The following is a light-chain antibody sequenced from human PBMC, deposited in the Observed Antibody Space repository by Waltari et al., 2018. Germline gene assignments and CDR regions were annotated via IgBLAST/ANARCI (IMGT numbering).Light chain of an antibody. CDR2: TAA. CDR3: QQSYSSPYT. Sequence: DIQMTQSPSSLSASVGDRVIITCRASQSIRRYLNWYQQKPGKAPKLLIYTAANFQSGVPSRFRGSGSGTDFTLTITSLQPEDFATYYCQQSYSSPYTFGQGTKVETK. J-gene: IGKJ2*01. CDR1: QSIRRY. V-gene: IGKV1-39*01.